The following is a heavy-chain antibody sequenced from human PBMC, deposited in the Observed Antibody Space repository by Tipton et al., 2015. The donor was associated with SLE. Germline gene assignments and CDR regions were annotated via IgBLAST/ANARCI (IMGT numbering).Heavy chain of an antibody. CDR1: GGSISSHY. CDR3: ARELEVRGVDAFDI. V-gene: IGHV4-59*11. J-gene: IGHJ3*02. CDR2: IYYSGST. Sequence: TLSLTCTVSGGSISSHYWSWIRLPPGKGLEWIGYIYYSGSTNYNPSLKSRVTISVDTSKNQFSLKLSSVTAADTAVYYCARELEVRGVDAFDIWGQGTMVTVSS. D-gene: IGHD3-10*01.